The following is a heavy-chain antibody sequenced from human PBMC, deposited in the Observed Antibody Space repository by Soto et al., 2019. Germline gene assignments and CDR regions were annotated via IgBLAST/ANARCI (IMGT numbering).Heavy chain of an antibody. D-gene: IGHD5-12*01. CDR3: ACYPSSYDKVPHYFDY. CDR1: GFTFSSYS. CDR2: ISSSSSYI. Sequence: GGSLRLSCAASGFTFSSYSMNWVRQAPGKGLEWVSSISSSSSYIYYADSVKGRFTISRDNAKNSLYLQMNSLRAEDTAVYYCACYPSSYDKVPHYFDYWGQGTLVTVSS. V-gene: IGHV3-21*01. J-gene: IGHJ4*02.